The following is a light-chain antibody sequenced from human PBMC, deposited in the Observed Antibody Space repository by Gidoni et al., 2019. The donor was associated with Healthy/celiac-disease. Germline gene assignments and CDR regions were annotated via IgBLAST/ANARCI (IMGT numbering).Light chain of an antibody. V-gene: IGKV1-9*01. CDR3: QQLNSYPPVT. CDR2: AAS. Sequence: DIQLTQSPSFLSASVVDRVTITCRASQGICSYLAWYQQKPGKAPKLLIYAASTLQSGVPSRFSGSGSGTEFTLTISSLQPEDFATYYCQQLNSYPPVTFGGGTKVEIK. CDR1: QGICSY. J-gene: IGKJ4*01.